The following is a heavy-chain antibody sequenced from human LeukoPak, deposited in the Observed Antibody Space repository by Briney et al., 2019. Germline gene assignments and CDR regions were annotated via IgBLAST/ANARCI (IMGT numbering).Heavy chain of an antibody. CDR2: ISYDGGNK. D-gene: IGHD2-15*01. J-gene: IGHJ4*02. Sequence: GGSLRLPCAASGFTFNNYGIHWVRQAPGKGLEWVAVISYDGGNKYYADSVKGRFTISRDNSKNTLYLQMSSLRAGDTAVYYCAKDSCGGSCYPDYWGQGTLVTVSS. CDR1: GFTFNNYG. V-gene: IGHV3-30*18. CDR3: AKDSCGGSCYPDY.